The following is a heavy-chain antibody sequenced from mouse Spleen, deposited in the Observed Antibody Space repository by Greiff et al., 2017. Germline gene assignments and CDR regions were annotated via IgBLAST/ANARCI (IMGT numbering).Heavy chain of an antibody. CDR2: INPENGDT. D-gene: IGHD2-4*01. Sequence: VQLQQSGAELVRPGASVKLSCTASGFKIKDDYMHWVKPRPEQGLEWIGWINPENGDTEYASKFQGKATITADTSSNTAYLQLSSLTSEDTAVYYCTRGSNYERYFDVWGAGTTVTVSS. CDR1: GFKIKDDY. V-gene: IGHV14-4*01. CDR3: TRGSNYERYFDV. J-gene: IGHJ1*01.